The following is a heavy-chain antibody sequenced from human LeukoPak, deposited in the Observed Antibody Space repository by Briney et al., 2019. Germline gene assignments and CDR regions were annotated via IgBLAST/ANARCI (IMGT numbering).Heavy chain of an antibody. CDR3: ATTYSSGWYNYYYYMDV. D-gene: IGHD6-19*01. J-gene: IGHJ6*03. Sequence: KPSETLSLTCTVSGGSISSYYWSWIRQPPGKGLEWIGYIYYSGSTNYNPSLKSRVTISVDTSKNQFSLKLGSVTAADTAVYYCATTYSSGWYNYYYYMDVWGKGTTVTVSS. CDR2: IYYSGST. V-gene: IGHV4-59*01. CDR1: GGSISSYY.